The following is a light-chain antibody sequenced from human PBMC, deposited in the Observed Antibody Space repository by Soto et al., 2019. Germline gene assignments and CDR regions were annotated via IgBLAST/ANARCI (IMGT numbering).Light chain of an antibody. J-gene: IGLJ3*02. CDR2: DVT. V-gene: IGLV2-11*01. CDR1: NSDVGDYNF. Sequence: QSALTQPRSVSGSPGQAVTIYCTGTNSDVGDYNFVSWYQHHPGKAPKLMIYDVTKRPSGVPDRFSGSKSGNTASLTISGLQAEDEADYYCCSYAGSFHQFGGGTKLTVL. CDR3: CSYAGSFHQ.